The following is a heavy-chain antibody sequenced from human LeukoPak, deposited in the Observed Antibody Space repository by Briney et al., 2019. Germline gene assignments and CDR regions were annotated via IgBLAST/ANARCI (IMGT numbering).Heavy chain of an antibody. CDR2: ISGNASST. D-gene: IGHD3-10*01. V-gene: IGHV3-23*01. CDR3: AKLAKYFYGWETYYFFEH. CDR1: GFTFSSSG. Sequence: GGSLRLSCAASGFTFSSSGMAWVRQAPGKGLEWVAAISGNASSTQYADAVKGRFTISRDNAKNSLYLQMNSLRVEDTAVYYCAKLAKYFYGWETYYFFEHWGQGTPVTASS. J-gene: IGHJ4*02.